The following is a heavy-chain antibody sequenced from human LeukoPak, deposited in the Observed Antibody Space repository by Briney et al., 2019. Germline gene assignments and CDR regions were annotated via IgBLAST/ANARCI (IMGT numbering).Heavy chain of an antibody. J-gene: IGHJ4*02. CDR1: GGSISSRNW. V-gene: IGHV4-4*02. CDR3: ARNYDDYGDSYYFDY. D-gene: IGHD4-17*01. Sequence: SGTLSLTCAVSGGSISSRNWWSWVRQPPGKGLEWIGEIYHSGSTNYNPSLKSRVTISVDKSKNQFSLKLNSVTAAVTAVYYCARNYDDYGDSYYFDYWGQGTLVTVSS. CDR2: IYHSGST.